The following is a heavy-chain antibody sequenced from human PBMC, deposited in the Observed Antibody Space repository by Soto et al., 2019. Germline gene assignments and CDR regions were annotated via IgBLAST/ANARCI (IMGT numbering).Heavy chain of an antibody. Sequence: GQYLKISSKGSAYSFTSYWIGWVRQMPEKGLEWMGIIYPGDSDTRYSPSFQGQVTISADKSISTAYLQWSSLQASDTAMYYCAPHGSLQGGCAFWSRSYFFDYWSQGTLGTVSS. CDR1: AYSFTSYW. J-gene: IGHJ4*02. D-gene: IGHD3-3*01. CDR3: APHGSLQGGCAFWSRSYFFDY. V-gene: IGHV5-51*01. CDR2: IYPGDSDT.